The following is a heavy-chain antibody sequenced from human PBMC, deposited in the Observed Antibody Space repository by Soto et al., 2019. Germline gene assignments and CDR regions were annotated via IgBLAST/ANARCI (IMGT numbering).Heavy chain of an antibody. V-gene: IGHV4-39*01. CDR3: ARQLLQNYYYYYMDV. J-gene: IGHJ6*03. CDR1: GGSISSSSYY. CDR2: IYYSGST. D-gene: IGHD2-15*01. Sequence: QLQLQESGPGLVKPSETLSLTCTVSGGSISSSSYYWGWIRQPPGKGLEWIGSIYYSGSTYYNPSLKSRVTISVDTSKNQFSLKLSSVTAADTAVYYCARQLLQNYYYYYMDVWGKGTTVTVSS.